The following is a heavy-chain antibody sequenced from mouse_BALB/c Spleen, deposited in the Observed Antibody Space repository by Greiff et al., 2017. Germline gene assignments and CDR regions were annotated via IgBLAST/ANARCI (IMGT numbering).Heavy chain of an antibody. CDR1: GFSLTSYG. CDR3: ARDYYGSSYDWFAY. V-gene: IGHV2-9*02. CDR2: IWAGGST. D-gene: IGHD1-1*01. J-gene: IGHJ3*01. Sequence: QVQLKESGPGLVAPSQSLSITCTVSGFSLTSYGVHWVRQPPGKGLEWLGVIWAGGSTNYNSALMSRLSISKDNSKSQVFLKMNSLQTDDTAMYYCARDYYGSSYDWFAYWGQGTLVTVSA.